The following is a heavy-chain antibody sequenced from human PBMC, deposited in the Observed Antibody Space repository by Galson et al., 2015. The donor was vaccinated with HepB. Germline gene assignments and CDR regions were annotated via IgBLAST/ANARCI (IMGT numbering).Heavy chain of an antibody. Sequence: SLRLSCAASGFTFSSYAMHWVRQAPGKGLEWVAVISYDGSNKYYADSVKGRFTISRDNSKNTLYLQMNSLRAEDTAVYYCARRYGITMVRGVIAYYDYYYYYGMDVWGQGTTVTVSS. CDR1: GFTFSSYA. V-gene: IGHV3-30*04. D-gene: IGHD3-10*01. J-gene: IGHJ6*02. CDR2: ISYDGSNK. CDR3: ARRYGITMVRGVIAYYDYYYYYGMDV.